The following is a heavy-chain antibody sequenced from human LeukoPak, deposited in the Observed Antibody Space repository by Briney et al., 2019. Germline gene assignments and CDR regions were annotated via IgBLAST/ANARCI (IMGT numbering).Heavy chain of an antibody. CDR3: ARSVPDYTRFDY. CDR2: FKTKYNQV. CDR1: GFTCSDYA. Sequence: GGSLRLSCVASGFTCSDYAMNWVRQAPGKGLEWVSTFKTKYNQVYYAESVRGRFTISTDNSRNTVFLQMTSLRADDTALYYCARSVPDYTRFDYWGQGALVTVSS. J-gene: IGHJ4*02. V-gene: IGHV3-23*05. D-gene: IGHD4-11*01.